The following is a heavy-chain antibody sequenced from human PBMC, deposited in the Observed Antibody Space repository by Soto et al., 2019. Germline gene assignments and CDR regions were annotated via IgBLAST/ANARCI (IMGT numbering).Heavy chain of an antibody. D-gene: IGHD3-22*01. CDR3: ARAGGSITMIVV. J-gene: IGHJ4*02. CDR1: GYTFTSYA. Sequence: ASVKVSCKASGYTFTSYAMHWVRQAPGQRLEWMGWINAGNGNTKYSQKFQGRVTITRDTSASTAYMELSSLRSEDTAVYYCARAGGSITMIVVWGQGTLVTASS. V-gene: IGHV1-3*01. CDR2: INAGNGNT.